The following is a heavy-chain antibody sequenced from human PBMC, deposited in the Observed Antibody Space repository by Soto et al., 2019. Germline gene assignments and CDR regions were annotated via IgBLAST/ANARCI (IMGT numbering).Heavy chain of an antibody. J-gene: IGHJ4*02. Sequence: GGSLRLSCAASGFTFRRYAMSWVRQAPGKGLEWVSTISGSGDTTYYKDSVKGRFTISRDNSKNTLYLQMNSLGAEDTAVYFCASFPIYDYGYDDDYWGQGALVTVSS. V-gene: IGHV3-23*01. CDR2: ISGSGDTT. CDR1: GFTFRRYA. D-gene: IGHD4-17*01. CDR3: ASFPIYDYGYDDDY.